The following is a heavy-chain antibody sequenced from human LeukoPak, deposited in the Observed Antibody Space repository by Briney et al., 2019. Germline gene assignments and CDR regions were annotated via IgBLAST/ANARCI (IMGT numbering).Heavy chain of an antibody. CDR3: ARAQIENIVVVTAHDY. CDR1: GYTFTGYY. Sequence: ASVKVSCKASGYTFTGYYMHWVRQAPGQGLEWMGRIIPILGIANYAQKFQGRVTITADKSTSTAYMELSSLRSEDTAVYYCARAQIENIVVVTAHDYWGQGTLVTVSS. V-gene: IGHV1-69*04. J-gene: IGHJ4*02. D-gene: IGHD2-21*02. CDR2: IIPILGIA.